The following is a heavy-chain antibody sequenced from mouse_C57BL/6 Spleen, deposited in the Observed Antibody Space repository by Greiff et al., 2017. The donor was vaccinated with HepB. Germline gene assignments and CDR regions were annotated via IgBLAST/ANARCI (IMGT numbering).Heavy chain of an antibody. Sequence: VQLQQPGAELVKPGASVKVSCKASGYNFTSYWMHWVKQRPGQGLEWIGRIHPSDSDTNYNQKFKGNATLTVDKSSSTAYMQLSSLTSEDSAVYYCAIEGYSNYVAYWGQGTLVTVSA. J-gene: IGHJ3*01. CDR2: IHPSDSDT. CDR3: AIEGYSNYVAY. V-gene: IGHV1-74*01. D-gene: IGHD2-5*01. CDR1: GYNFTSYW.